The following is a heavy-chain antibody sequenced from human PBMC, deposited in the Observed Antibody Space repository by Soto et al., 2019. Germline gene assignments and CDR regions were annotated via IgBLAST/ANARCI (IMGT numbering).Heavy chain of an antibody. V-gene: IGHV3-30*18. J-gene: IGHJ4*02. CDR2: ISDNGSYR. Sequence: QVHLVESGGGVVQPGRSRRLSCSLTGVEFSLYGMHWVRQAPGKGLEWVAFISDNGSYRDYGDSVKGRFTSSRDNSRRMMYLDMNSLRPEDTAVYYCAKDLFAYTAHGGVVDYWGLGTLVTVSS. D-gene: IGHD3-16*01. CDR1: GVEFSLYG. CDR3: AKDLFAYTAHGGVVDY.